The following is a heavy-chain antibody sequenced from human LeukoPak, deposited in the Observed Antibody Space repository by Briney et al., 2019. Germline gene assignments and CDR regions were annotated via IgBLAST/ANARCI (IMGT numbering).Heavy chain of an antibody. V-gene: IGHV2-70*01. CDR2: IDWDDDK. CDR1: GDSVSSGSFY. J-gene: IGHJ3*02. CDR3: ARIVADAFDI. D-gene: IGHD2-15*01. Sequence: TLSLTCTVSGDSVSSGSFYWSWIRQPPGKALEWLALIDWDDDKYYSTSLKTRLTISKDTSKNQVVLTMTNMDPVDTATYYCARIVADAFDIWGQGTMVTASS.